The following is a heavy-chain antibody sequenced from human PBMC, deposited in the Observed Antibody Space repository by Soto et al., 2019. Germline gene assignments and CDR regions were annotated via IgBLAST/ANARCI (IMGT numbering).Heavy chain of an antibody. J-gene: IGHJ3*02. D-gene: IGHD7-27*01. CDR2: IYHSGST. CDR1: GGSISSGGYS. Sequence: PSETLSLTCAVSGGSISSGGYSWSWIRQPPGKGLEWIGYIYHSGSTYYNPSLKSRVTISVDRSKNQFSLKLSSVTAADTAVYYCAKDRNWDDAFDIWGQGTMVTVSS. V-gene: IGHV4-30-2*01. CDR3: AKDRNWDDAFDI.